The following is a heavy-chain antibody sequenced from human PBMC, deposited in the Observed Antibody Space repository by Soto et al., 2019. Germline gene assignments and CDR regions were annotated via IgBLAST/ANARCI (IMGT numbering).Heavy chain of an antibody. V-gene: IGHV3-23*01. D-gene: IGHD3-16*02. CDR1: GFTFNNYA. CDR3: AKDRYIGVSDYDY. CDR2: ISGSGNST. Sequence: GSLRLSCAASGFTFNNYAMTWVRQAPGKGLEWVSAISGSGNSTYYADSVKGRFTISRDKSRNTLYLQMNSLRVEGTAVYYCAKDRYIGVSDYDYWGQGTMVTVSS. J-gene: IGHJ4*02.